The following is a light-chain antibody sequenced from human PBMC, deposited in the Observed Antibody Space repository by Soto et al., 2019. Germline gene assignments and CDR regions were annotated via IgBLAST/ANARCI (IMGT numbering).Light chain of an antibody. Sequence: QSALTQPPSASGSPGQSVTITCTGTNSDVGTYNYVSWYQHHPGKAPKFVIYDVSKRPFGVPDRFSGSKSGNTASLTVSGLQAEDEADYYCSSYIGNNNLVFGGGTKVTVL. CDR2: DVS. J-gene: IGLJ3*02. CDR1: NSDVGTYNY. V-gene: IGLV2-8*01. CDR3: SSYIGNNNLV.